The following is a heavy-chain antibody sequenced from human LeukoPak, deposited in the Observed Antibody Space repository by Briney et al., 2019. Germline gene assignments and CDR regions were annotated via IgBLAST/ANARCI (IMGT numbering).Heavy chain of an antibody. CDR3: VKGATSSWYDWFDP. J-gene: IGHJ5*02. D-gene: IGHD6-13*01. V-gene: IGHV3-9*01. Sequence: PGKSLRLSCAASGFTIDDYAMHWVRQAPGRGLEWVSGISWDSGNIVYADSVKGRFTISRDNAKNSLYLQMNSLRPEDTAFYYCVKGATSSWYDWFDPWGQGTLVTVSS. CDR1: GFTIDDYA. CDR2: ISWDSGNI.